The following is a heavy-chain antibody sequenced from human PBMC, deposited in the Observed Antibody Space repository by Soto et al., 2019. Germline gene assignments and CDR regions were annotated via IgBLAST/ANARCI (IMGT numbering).Heavy chain of an antibody. D-gene: IGHD3-16*01. CDR2: INHSGST. CDR3: AALGGVARFDP. CDR1: GGSFSGYY. V-gene: IGHV4-34*01. J-gene: IGHJ5*02. Sequence: SETLSLTCAVYGGSFSGYYWSWIRQPPGKGLEWIGEINHSGSTNYNPSLKSRVTISVDTSKNQFSLKLSSVTAADTAVYYCAALGGVARFDPWGQGTLVTVSS.